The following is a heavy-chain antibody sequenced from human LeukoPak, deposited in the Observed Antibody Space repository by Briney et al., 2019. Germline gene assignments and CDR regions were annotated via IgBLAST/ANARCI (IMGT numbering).Heavy chain of an antibody. V-gene: IGHV3-23*01. CDR2: ISGSSGHT. CDR3: AKVVVISYYFDY. Sequence: GGSLRLSCAASGLTFSSYAMSWVRQAPGKGLEWVSAISGSSGHTYYADSVKGRFTISRDNSKNTLYLQMNSLRAEDTAVYYCAKVVVISYYFDYWGQGTLVTVSS. CDR1: GLTFSSYA. J-gene: IGHJ4*02. D-gene: IGHD3-22*01.